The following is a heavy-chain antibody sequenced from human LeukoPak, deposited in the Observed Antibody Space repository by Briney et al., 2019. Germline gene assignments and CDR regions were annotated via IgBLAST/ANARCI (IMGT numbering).Heavy chain of an antibody. CDR3: ARAPRVVRGVILSYGMDV. J-gene: IGHJ6*02. CDR2: INPSGGST. D-gene: IGHD3-10*01. Sequence: ASVKVSCKASGYTFTSYYMHWVRQAPGQGLEWMGIINPSGGSTSYAQKFQGRVTMTRDTSTSTVYMELSSLRSEDTAVYYCARAPRVVRGVILSYGMDVWGQGTTVTVSS. CDR1: GYTFTSYY. V-gene: IGHV1-46*01.